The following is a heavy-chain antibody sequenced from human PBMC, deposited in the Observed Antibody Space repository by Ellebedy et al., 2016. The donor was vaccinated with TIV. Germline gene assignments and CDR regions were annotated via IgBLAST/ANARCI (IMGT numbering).Heavy chain of an antibody. CDR2: INSDGSST. CDR1: GFTFSTYW. Sequence: GESLKISCAASGFTFSTYWMHWVRQAPGKGLVWVSRINSDGSSTTYADSVKGRFTISRDNAKNTLYLQMNSRRAEETAVYYCARVPGGNKNFDYWGQGTLVTVSS. D-gene: IGHD4-23*01. CDR3: ARVPGGNKNFDY. J-gene: IGHJ4*02. V-gene: IGHV3-74*01.